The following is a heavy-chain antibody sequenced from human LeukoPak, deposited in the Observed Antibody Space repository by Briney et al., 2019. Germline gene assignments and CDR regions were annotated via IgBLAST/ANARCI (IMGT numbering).Heavy chain of an antibody. Sequence: SGGSLRLSCAASGFTFSSYSMNWVRQAPGKGLEWVSSISSSSSYIYYADSVKGRFTIPRDNAKNSLYLQMNSLRAEDTAVYYCARDRAARSDAFDIWGQGTMVTVSS. CDR2: ISSSSSYI. D-gene: IGHD6-13*01. CDR1: GFTFSSYS. V-gene: IGHV3-21*01. J-gene: IGHJ3*02. CDR3: ARDRAARSDAFDI.